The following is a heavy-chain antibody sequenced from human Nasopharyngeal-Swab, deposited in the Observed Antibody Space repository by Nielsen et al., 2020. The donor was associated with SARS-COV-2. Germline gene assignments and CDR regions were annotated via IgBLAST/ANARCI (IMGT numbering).Heavy chain of an antibody. CDR3: ARVVASINWFDP. D-gene: IGHD5-24*01. CDR1: GDSISTSDYY. V-gene: IGHV4-30-4*08. Sequence: SETLSLTCTVSGDSISTSDYYWSWVRQPPGKGLEWVAYIFHSGTTYSNPSLRSRISMSLDTSTNQFSLNLNSVTDADTAFYYCARVVASINWFDPWGQGTLITVSS. CDR2: IFHSGTT. J-gene: IGHJ5*02.